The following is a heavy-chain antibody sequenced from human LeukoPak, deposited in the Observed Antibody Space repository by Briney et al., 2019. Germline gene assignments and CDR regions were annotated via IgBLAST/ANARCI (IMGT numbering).Heavy chain of an antibody. J-gene: IGHJ6*02. CDR3: ARDVVGSSNNGMDV. D-gene: IGHD6-13*01. Sequence: GRSLRLSCAASGFTFSSYAMHWVRQAPGKGLEWVAVISYDGSNKYYADSVKGRFTISRDNSKNTLYLQMNSLRAGDTAVYYCARDVVGSSNNGMDVWGQGTTVTVSS. V-gene: IGHV3-30-3*01. CDR1: GFTFSSYA. CDR2: ISYDGSNK.